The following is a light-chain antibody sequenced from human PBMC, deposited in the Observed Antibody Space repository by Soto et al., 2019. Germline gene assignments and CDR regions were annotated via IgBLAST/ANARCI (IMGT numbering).Light chain of an antibody. CDR3: QQSYGIPYT. V-gene: IGKV1-39*01. CDR1: QGIRND. Sequence: IQMTQSPSSLSASVGDRVTITCRASQGIRNDLGWYQQRQGKAPTLLIYSSSTLQTGVTSRFIGTGSGTDFTLTITSLQPEDFATYYCQQSYGIPYTFGQGTKVEI. CDR2: SSS. J-gene: IGKJ2*01.